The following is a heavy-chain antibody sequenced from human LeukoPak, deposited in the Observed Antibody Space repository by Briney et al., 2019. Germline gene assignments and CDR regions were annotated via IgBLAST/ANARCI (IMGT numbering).Heavy chain of an antibody. CDR2: IYYSGST. CDR1: GFTFSDYY. J-gene: IGHJ4*02. V-gene: IGHV4-39*01. Sequence: GSLRLSCAASGFTFSDYYMSWIRQPPGKGLEWIGSIYYSGSTYYNPSLKSRVTISVDTSKNQFSLKLSSVTAADTAVYYCARHLVGSSSYRRAIDYWGQGTLVTVSS. D-gene: IGHD6-13*01. CDR3: ARHLVGSSSYRRAIDY.